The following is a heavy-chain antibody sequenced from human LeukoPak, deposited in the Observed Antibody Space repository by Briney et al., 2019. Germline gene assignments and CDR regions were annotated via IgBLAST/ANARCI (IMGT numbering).Heavy chain of an antibody. CDR2: IRYDGSNK. CDR3: AKDSSVPAAGSYGSPNY. D-gene: IGHD2-2*01. Sequence: QTGGSLRLSCAASGFTFSSYGMHWVRQAPGKGLEWVAFIRYDGSNKYYADSVKGRFTISRDNSKNTLYLQMNSLRAEDTAVYYCAKDSSVPAAGSYGSPNYWGQGTLVTVSS. J-gene: IGHJ4*02. CDR1: GFTFSSYG. V-gene: IGHV3-30*02.